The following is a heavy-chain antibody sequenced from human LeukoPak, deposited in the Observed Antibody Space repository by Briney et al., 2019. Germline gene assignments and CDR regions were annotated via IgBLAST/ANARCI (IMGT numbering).Heavy chain of an antibody. J-gene: IGHJ4*02. Sequence: ASVKVSCKASGYTFTAYYIHWVRQVPGQGLEWMGWIKLNTGGTKYAQNFLGRVTMTRDTSINTAYMEVSRLRFDDTAVYYCARDGGRGYDYNRGDFDYWGQGTLVTASS. CDR1: GYTFTAYY. CDR3: ARDGGRGYDYNRGDFDY. D-gene: IGHD5-24*01. CDR2: IKLNTGGT. V-gene: IGHV1-2*02.